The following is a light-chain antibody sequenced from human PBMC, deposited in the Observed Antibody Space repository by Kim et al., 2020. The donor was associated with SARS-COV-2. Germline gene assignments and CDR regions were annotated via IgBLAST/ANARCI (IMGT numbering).Light chain of an antibody. Sequence: QSALTQPRSVSGSPGQSVTISCTGTSSDVGGYNFVSWYQQHPGKAPRLMMFDVIKRPSGVPDRFSGSKSGNTASLTISGLQAEDEADYYCCSYAGTHTVVFGGRTQLTVL. J-gene: IGLJ2*01. V-gene: IGLV2-11*01. CDR2: DVI. CDR1: SSDVGGYNF. CDR3: CSYAGTHTVV.